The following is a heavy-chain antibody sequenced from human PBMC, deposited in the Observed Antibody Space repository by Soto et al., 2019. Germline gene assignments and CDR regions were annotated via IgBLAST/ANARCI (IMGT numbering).Heavy chain of an antibody. CDR3: ARSPPTMVRGVIISSPGLFDY. CDR1: GYTFTSYA. Sequence: ASVKVSCKASGYTFTSYAMHWVRQAPGQRLEWMGWINAGNGNTKYSQKFQGRVTITRDTSASTAYMELSSLRSEDTAVYYRARSPPTMVRGVIISSPGLFDYWGQGTLVTVSS. J-gene: IGHJ4*02. D-gene: IGHD3-10*01. CDR2: INAGNGNT. V-gene: IGHV1-3*01.